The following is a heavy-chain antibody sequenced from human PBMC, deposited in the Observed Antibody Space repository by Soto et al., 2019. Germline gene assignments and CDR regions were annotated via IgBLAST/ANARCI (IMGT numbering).Heavy chain of an antibody. D-gene: IGHD2-2*01. CDR2: IIPIFGTA. CDR1: GGTFSSYA. V-gene: IGHV1-69*06. Sequence: QVQLVQSGAEVKKPGSSVKVSCKASGGTFSSYAISWVRQAPGQGLEWMGGIIPIFGTANYAQKFQGRVTITADKSTSTAYMELSSLRSEDTAVYYCAYEPYCSSTSCYPLLDVGGQGTTVTVSS. CDR3: AYEPYCSSTSCYPLLDV. J-gene: IGHJ6*02.